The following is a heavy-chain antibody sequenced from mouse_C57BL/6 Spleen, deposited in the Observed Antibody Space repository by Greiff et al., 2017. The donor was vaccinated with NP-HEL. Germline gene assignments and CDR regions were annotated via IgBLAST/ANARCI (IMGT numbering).Heavy chain of an antibody. CDR3: AKSLLLRGAMDY. Sequence: EVQVVESGGGLVKPGGSLKLSCAASGFTFSDYGMHWVRQAPEKGLEWVAYISSGSSTIYYADKVKGRFNISRDNAKNTLFLQMTSLRSEDTAMYYCAKSLLLRGAMDYWGQGTSVTVSS. CDR2: ISSGSSTI. CDR1: GFTFSDYG. D-gene: IGHD1-1*01. V-gene: IGHV5-17*01. J-gene: IGHJ4*01.